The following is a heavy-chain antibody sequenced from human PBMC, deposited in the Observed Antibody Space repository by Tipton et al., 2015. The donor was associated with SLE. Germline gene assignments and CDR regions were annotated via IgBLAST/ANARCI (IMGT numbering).Heavy chain of an antibody. D-gene: IGHD5-18*01. Sequence: SLRLSCAASGFTFSSYAMSWVRQAPGKGLEWVSAISGSGGSTYYADSVKGRFTISRDNSKNTLYLQMNSLRAEDTAVYYCAKDSALNVDTAIQYWGQGTLVTVSS. V-gene: IGHV3-23*01. J-gene: IGHJ4*02. CDR2: ISGSGGST. CDR3: AKDSALNVDTAIQY. CDR1: GFTFSSYA.